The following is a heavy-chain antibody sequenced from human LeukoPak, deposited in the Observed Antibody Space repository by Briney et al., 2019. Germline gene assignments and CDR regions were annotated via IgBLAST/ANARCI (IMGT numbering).Heavy chain of an antibody. CDR1: GFTFSSYS. CDR2: ISYDGSNK. V-gene: IGHV3-30*03. D-gene: IGHD6-19*01. Sequence: GGSLRLSCAASGFTFSSYSMNWVRQAPGKGLEWVAVISYDGSNKYYADSVKGRFTISRDNSKNTLYLQMNSLRAEDTAVYYCARDFNVAGSFYYYYYGMDVRGQGTTVTVSS. CDR3: ARDFNVAGSFYYYYYGMDV. J-gene: IGHJ6*02.